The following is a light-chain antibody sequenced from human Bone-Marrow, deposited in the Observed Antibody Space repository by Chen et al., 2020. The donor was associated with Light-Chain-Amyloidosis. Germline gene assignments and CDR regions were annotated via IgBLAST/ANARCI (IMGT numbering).Light chain of an antibody. CDR2: GAS. J-gene: IGKJ3*01. CDR3: QRLHDLPFT. CDR1: QDIKND. Sequence: DIQMTQSPSSLSASVGDRVTIPCQASQDIKNDLNWYQQKPGKAPKLLIFGASNLETGVPSRFSGSGSGTYFTFTISNRQPEGIAIYFGQRLHDLPFTFGPGTKVDLK. V-gene: IGKV1-33*01.